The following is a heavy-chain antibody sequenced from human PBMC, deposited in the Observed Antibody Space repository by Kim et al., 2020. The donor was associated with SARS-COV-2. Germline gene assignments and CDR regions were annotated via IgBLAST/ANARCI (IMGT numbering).Heavy chain of an antibody. D-gene: IGHD1-26*01. Sequence: DSMKSRLPISRDNSKNTLYLQMNSLRAKDTAVYYCARPAGGSYYSPFDYWGQGTLVTVSS. V-gene: IGHV3-30*01. CDR3: ARPAGGSYYSPFDY. J-gene: IGHJ4*02.